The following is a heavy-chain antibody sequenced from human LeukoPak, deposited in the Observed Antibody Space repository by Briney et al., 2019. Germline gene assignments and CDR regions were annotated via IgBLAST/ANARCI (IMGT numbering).Heavy chain of an antibody. CDR1: GFTFSSYW. CDR2: INDDGRST. CDR3: ARVRWGGLYYFDY. D-gene: IGHD3-16*01. Sequence: GGSLRLSCAASGFTFSSYWTHWVRQAPGKGLVGVSRINDDGRSTSYADSVKGRFTISRDNAKNTLYLPMNSLRAEDTAVYYCARVRWGGLYYFDYWGQGTLVTVSS. J-gene: IGHJ4*02. V-gene: IGHV3-74*01.